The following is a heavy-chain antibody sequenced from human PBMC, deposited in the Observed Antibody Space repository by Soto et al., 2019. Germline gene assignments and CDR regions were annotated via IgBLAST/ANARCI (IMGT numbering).Heavy chain of an antibody. J-gene: IGHJ4*02. V-gene: IGHV4-59*01. D-gene: IGHD3-22*01. CDR2: IYYSGST. CDR1: GGSISSYY. Sequence: PSETLSLTCTVSGGSISSYYWSWIRQPPGKGLEWIGYIYYSGSTNYNPSLKSRVTISVDTSKNQFSLKLSSVTAADTAVYYCAREVGTYYYDSSGSLYFDYWGQGTLVTVSS. CDR3: AREVGTYYYDSSGSLYFDY.